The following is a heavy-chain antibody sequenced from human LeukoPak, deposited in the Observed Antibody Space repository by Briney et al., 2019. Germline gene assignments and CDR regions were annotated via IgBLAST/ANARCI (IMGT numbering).Heavy chain of an antibody. J-gene: IGHJ4*02. CDR1: GVTFSNHA. CDR3: AKDRSDNTTWYAGSH. V-gene: IGHV3-23*01. Sequence: SGGSLRLSCAASGVTFSNHAMSWVRQAPGKGLEWVSSISGSGDSTCYADSVKGQFTISRDNSKTTLYLQMNSLRADDTAVYYCAKDRSDNTTWYAGSHWGQGTLVTVSS. D-gene: IGHD2-2*01. CDR2: ISGSGDST.